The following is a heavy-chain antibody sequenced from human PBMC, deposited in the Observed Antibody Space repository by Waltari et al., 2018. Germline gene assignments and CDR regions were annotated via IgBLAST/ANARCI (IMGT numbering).Heavy chain of an antibody. CDR1: GLTRSRYT. D-gene: IGHD6-13*01. Sequence: EVQLLESGVSLVQPGGSLRVSCVASGLTRSRYTMSWVRQAPGTGLEWVSSIGGSCISTYYADSVKGRFTISRDNSKDTLYLQINRLRAEDTAVYYCAKDIAPAGTRYFDYWGQGTLVTVSS. CDR3: AKDIAPAGTRYFDY. V-gene: IGHV3-23*01. J-gene: IGHJ4*02. CDR2: IGGSCIST.